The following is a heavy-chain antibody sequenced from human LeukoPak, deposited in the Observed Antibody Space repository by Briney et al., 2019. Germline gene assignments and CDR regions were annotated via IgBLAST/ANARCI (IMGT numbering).Heavy chain of an antibody. J-gene: IGHJ4*02. Sequence: SETLSLTCAVYEVSFSAYYWSWIRQPPGKGLEWIGRIYTSGSTNYNPSLKSRVTMSVDTSKNQFSLKLSSVTAADTAVYYCARDLGVSSSRRALGYWGQGALVTVSS. CDR3: ARDLGVSSSRRALGY. CDR2: IYTSGST. D-gene: IGHD6-6*01. CDR1: EVSFSAYY. V-gene: IGHV4-59*10.